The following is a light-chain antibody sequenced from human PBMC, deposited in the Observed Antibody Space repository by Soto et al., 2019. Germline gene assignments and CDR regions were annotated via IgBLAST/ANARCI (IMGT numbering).Light chain of an antibody. V-gene: IGLV2-14*03. CDR2: DVT. CDR1: SSDVGGYNF. CDR3: TSYTSSITYV. J-gene: IGLJ1*01. Sequence: QSVLTQPASVSGSPGQSITISCTGTSSDVGGYNFVSWYQHHPGKAPKLIIYDVTNRPSGISNRFSGSKSGNTASLTISGLQAEDGADYYCTSYTSSITYVFATGTKVTGL.